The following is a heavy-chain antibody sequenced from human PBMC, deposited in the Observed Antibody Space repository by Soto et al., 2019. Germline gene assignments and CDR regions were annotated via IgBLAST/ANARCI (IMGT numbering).Heavy chain of an antibody. Sequence: GSLRLSCAASGFTFSRHWMHWVRQAPGKGPVWVSRIKGDGTSTDYADSVKGRFTIARDNAKNTLYLQMNSLTAEDTAVYYCAREVIAVVGAIRWFDPWGQGTLVTVSS. J-gene: IGHJ5*02. CDR3: AREVIAVVGAIRWFDP. D-gene: IGHD6-19*01. V-gene: IGHV3-74*01. CDR2: IKGDGTST. CDR1: GFTFSRHW.